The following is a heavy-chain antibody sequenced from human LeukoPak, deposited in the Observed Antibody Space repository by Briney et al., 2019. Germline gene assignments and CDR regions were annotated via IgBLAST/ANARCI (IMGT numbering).Heavy chain of an antibody. CDR3: ARGAVVVPAARAAGFDP. Sequence: SETLSLTCAVYGGSFSGYYWSWIRQPPGKGLERIGEINHSGSTNYNPSLKSRVTISVDTSKNQFSLKLSSVTAADTAVYYCARGAVVVPAARAAGFDPWGQGTLVTVSS. V-gene: IGHV4-34*01. CDR2: INHSGST. CDR1: GGSFSGYY. J-gene: IGHJ5*02. D-gene: IGHD2-2*01.